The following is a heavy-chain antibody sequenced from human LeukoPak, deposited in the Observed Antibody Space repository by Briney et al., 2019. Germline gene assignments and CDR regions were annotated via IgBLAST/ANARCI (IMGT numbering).Heavy chain of an antibody. J-gene: IGHJ4*02. CDR2: IYFGGTT. CDR1: GFTVSSNY. D-gene: IGHD6-19*01. CDR3: ARGPYSGDWHFDF. V-gene: IGHV3-53*01. Sequence: GGSLRLSCAASGFTVSSNYMTWVRQAPGQGLEWVSVIYFGGTTYYADSVKGRFTISRDNSKNTVYLQMNSLRVEDTAVYYCARGPYSGDWHFDFWGQGTLVTVSS.